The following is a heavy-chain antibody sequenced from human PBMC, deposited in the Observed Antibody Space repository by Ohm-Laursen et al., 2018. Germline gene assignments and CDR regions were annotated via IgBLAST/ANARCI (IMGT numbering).Heavy chain of an antibody. CDR2: IYPGDSDT. Sequence: ESLKISCKGSGYSFTSHWIGWVRRKPGKGPGWMGIIYPGDSDTRYSPSFQGQVTISADKSISTAYLQWSSLKASDTAMYYCATRLGDSSGDYYLGNWGQGTMVTVSS. V-gene: IGHV5-51*01. CDR3: ATRLGDSSGDYYLGN. D-gene: IGHD3-22*01. CDR1: GYSFTSHW. J-gene: IGHJ3*01.